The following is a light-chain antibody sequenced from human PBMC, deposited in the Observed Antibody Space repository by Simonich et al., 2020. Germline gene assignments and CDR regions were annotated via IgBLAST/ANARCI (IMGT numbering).Light chain of an antibody. CDR2: DVS. CDR1: CSDVGGYNY. J-gene: IGLJ3*02. Sequence: QSALTQPASVSGSPGQSITISCTGTCSDVGGYNYVSWYQQHPGKAPKLMIYDVSNRPSGGSNRFSGSKSGNTASLTISGLQAEDEADYYCSSYTSSSTWVFGGGTKLTVL. CDR3: SSYTSSSTWV. V-gene: IGLV2-14*03.